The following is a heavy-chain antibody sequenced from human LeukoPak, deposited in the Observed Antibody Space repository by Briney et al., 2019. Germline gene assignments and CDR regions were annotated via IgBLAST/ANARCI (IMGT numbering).Heavy chain of an antibody. V-gene: IGHV3-23*01. J-gene: IGHJ6*02. Sequence: GGSLRLSCAASGFTFSSYAMSWVRQAPGKGLEWVSAISGSGGSTYYADSVKGRFTISRDNSKNTLYLQMNNLRAEDTAVYYCAKGITMVRGVSYYGMDVWGQGTTVTVSS. CDR1: GFTFSSYA. CDR2: ISGSGGST. CDR3: AKGITMVRGVSYYGMDV. D-gene: IGHD3-10*01.